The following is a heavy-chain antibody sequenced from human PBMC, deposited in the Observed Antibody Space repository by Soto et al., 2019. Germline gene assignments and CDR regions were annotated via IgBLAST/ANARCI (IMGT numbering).Heavy chain of an antibody. J-gene: IGHJ6*03. CDR1: GFTFSSYA. D-gene: IGHD4-17*01. Sequence: GGSLRLSCAASGFTFSSYAMSWVRQAPGKGLEWVSAISGSGGSTYYADSVKGRFTISRDNSKNTLYLQMNSLRAEDTAVYYCAKDDYGDAVGEYYYYYYYMDVWGKGTTVTVSS. CDR3: AKDDYGDAVGEYYYYYYYMDV. V-gene: IGHV3-23*01. CDR2: ISGSGGST.